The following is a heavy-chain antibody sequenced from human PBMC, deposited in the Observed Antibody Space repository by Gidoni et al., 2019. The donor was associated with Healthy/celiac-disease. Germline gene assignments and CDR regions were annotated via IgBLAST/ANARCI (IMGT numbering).Heavy chain of an antibody. D-gene: IGHD4-17*01. CDR1: GGSISSGDYY. V-gene: IGHV4-30-4*01. Sequence: QVQLQESGPGLVKPSQTLSLTCTVSGGSISSGDYYWSWIRQPPGKGLEWIGYIYYSGSTYYNPSLKSRVTISVDTSKNQFSLKLSSVTAADTAVYYCARGELDDYGGRGGAFDIWGQGTIVTVSS. CDR2: IYYSGST. CDR3: ARGELDDYGGRGGAFDI. J-gene: IGHJ3*02.